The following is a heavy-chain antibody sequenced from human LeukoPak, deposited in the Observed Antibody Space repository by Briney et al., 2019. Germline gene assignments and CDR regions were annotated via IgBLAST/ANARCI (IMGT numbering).Heavy chain of an antibody. Sequence: GGSLRLSCSASGFTFSNCAMHWVRQAPGKGPEYVSVISSYGDKTYYADSVKGRFTISRDNSKNTVSLQMSSLRAEDTAVYYCVKDLYKGDTSSWYYFDYWSQGTLVTVSS. CDR3: VKDLYKGDTSSWYYFDY. CDR2: ISSYGDKT. V-gene: IGHV3-64D*06. D-gene: IGHD6-13*01. CDR1: GFTFSNCA. J-gene: IGHJ4*02.